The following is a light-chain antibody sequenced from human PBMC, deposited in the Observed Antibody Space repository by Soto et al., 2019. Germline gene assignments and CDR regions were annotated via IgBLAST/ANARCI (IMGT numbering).Light chain of an antibody. CDR3: QSYDSSLSVVV. CDR2: GNN. Sequence: QSVLTQPPSVSGAPGQRVTISCTGSSSNIGAGYDVHWYQQLPGTAPKLLISGNNNRPSGVPDRFSGSKSGTSASLAITGLQAEDEADYYCQSYDSSLSVVVFGGGTKLTVL. J-gene: IGLJ2*01. CDR1: SSNIGAGYD. V-gene: IGLV1-40*01.